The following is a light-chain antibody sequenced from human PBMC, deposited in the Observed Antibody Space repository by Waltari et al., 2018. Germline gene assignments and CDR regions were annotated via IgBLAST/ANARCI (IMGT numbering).Light chain of an antibody. CDR1: QSIGSN. V-gene: IGKV3-15*01. Sequence: EIVMTQSPATLSVSPGERATLSCRASQSIGSNLDWYQQKPGQAPRLLIYGASTRATGIPARFSGSGSGTEFTLTVSSMQSEDFAVYCCLHYHDWPFTFGQGTKLEI. CDR3: LHYHDWPFT. CDR2: GAS. J-gene: IGKJ2*01.